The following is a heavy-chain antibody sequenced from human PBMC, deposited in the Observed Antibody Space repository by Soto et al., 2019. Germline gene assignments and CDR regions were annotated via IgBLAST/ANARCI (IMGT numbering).Heavy chain of an antibody. CDR3: AKAPADSAAGTCLDY. CDR2: ISGSGGST. D-gene: IGHD6-13*01. CDR1: GLTFSSYA. J-gene: IGHJ4*02. V-gene: IGHV3-23*01. Sequence: GGSLRLSCAASGLTFSSYAMSWVRQAPGKGLEWVSAISGSGGSTYYADSVKGRFTISRDNSKNTLYLQMNSLRAEDTAVYYCAKAPADSAAGTCLDYWGQGTLVTVSS.